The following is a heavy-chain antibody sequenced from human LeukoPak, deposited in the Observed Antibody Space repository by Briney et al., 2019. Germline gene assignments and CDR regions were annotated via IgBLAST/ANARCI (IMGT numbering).Heavy chain of an antibody. CDR3: AKAYYYDSSGTFDY. Sequence: PGGSLRLSCAASGFTFSSYAMSWVRKAPGKGLEWVSAISGSGGSTYYADSVKGRFTISRDNSKNTLYLQMNSLRAEDTAVYYCAKAYYYDSSGTFDYWGQGTLVTVSS. CDR2: ISGSGGST. CDR1: GFTFSSYA. V-gene: IGHV3-23*01. D-gene: IGHD3-22*01. J-gene: IGHJ4*02.